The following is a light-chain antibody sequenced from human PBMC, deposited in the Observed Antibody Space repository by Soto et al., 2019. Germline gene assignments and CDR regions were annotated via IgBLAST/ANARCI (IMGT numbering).Light chain of an antibody. V-gene: IGKV3-20*01. Sequence: EIVLTQSPGTLSLSPGERATLSCRASRRVSSSYLAWYQQKPGQAPRLLIYGASSRATGIPDRFSGSGSGTDFTLTISRLEPEDFAVYYCQQYGSSPPITFGQGTRLEIK. CDR1: RRVSSSY. CDR2: GAS. CDR3: QQYGSSPPIT. J-gene: IGKJ5*01.